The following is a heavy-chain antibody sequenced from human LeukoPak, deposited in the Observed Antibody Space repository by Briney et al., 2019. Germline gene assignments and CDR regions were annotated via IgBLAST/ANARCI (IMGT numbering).Heavy chain of an antibody. CDR2: INPSGGST. J-gene: IGHJ3*02. Sequence: ASVKVSCKASGYTFTSYYMHWVRQAPGQGLEWMGIINPSGGSTGYAQKFQGRVTMTRDTSTSTVYMELSSLRSEDTAVYYCARLDYYDSSGRDAFDIWGQGTMVTVSS. CDR1: GYTFTSYY. CDR3: ARLDYYDSSGRDAFDI. V-gene: IGHV1-46*01. D-gene: IGHD3-22*01.